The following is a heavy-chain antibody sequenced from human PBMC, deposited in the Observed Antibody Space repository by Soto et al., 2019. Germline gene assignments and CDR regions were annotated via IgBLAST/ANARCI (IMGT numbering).Heavy chain of an antibody. Sequence: GGSLRLHSAASGCNLSTYSINAVRQAPGKGLEWVADITTSSSFRFYADSVKGRFTISRDDAKNSLYLQMNSLRAEDTGVYYCARDLGVALATLTLDYWGQGTLVTVSS. CDR1: GCNLSTYS. CDR2: ITTSSSFR. CDR3: ARDLGVALATLTLDY. V-gene: IGHV3-21*01. D-gene: IGHD2-15*01. J-gene: IGHJ4*02.